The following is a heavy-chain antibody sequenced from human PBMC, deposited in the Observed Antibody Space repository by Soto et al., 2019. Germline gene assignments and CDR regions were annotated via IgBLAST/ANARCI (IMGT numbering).Heavy chain of an antibody. D-gene: IGHD5-12*01. V-gene: IGHV4-59*08. CDR2: IYYSGST. CDR3: ARRYSSYPGAFDI. CDR1: GGSISSYY. J-gene: IGHJ3*02. Sequence: SETLSLTCTVSGGSISSYYWSWIRQPPGKGLEWIGYIYYSGSTNYNPSLRSRVTISVDTSKNQFSLKLSPVTAADTAVYYCARRYSSYPGAFDIWGQGTMVTVSS.